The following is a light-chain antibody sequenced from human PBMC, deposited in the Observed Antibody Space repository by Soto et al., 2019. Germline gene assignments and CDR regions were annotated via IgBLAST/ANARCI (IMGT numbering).Light chain of an antibody. J-gene: IGKJ1*01. CDR1: QSVSSN. CDR3: QQYNNWPPDRT. Sequence: IVMTQSPATLSVSPGERATLSCRASQSVSSNLAWYQQKPGQAPRLLIYGASTRATGIPARFSGSGSGTEFTLTISRLQSEDFAIYFCQQYNNWPPDRTFGQGTKVEIK. V-gene: IGKV3-15*01. CDR2: GAS.